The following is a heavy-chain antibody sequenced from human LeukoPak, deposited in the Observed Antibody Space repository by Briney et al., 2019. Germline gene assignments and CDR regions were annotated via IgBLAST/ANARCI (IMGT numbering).Heavy chain of an antibody. V-gene: IGHV1-24*01. Sequence: ASVKVSCKVSGYTLIELPMHWVRQAPGKGLEWMGGFDPEEGETIYAQKFQGRVTMTEDTSTDTAYMELSSLTSEDTAVYYCTTDRLRYMVRGVLRSLEEFDPWGQGTLVTVSS. CDR3: TTDRLRYMVRGVLRSLEEFDP. CDR2: FDPEEGET. D-gene: IGHD3-10*01. CDR1: GYTLIELP. J-gene: IGHJ5*02.